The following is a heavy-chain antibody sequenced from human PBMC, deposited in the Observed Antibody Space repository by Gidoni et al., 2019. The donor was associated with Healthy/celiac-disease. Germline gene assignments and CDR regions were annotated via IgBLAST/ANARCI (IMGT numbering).Heavy chain of an antibody. Sequence: EVQLVESGGGLVQPGRSLRLSCAASGFTFDDYAMHWVRQAPGKGLEWVSGISWNSGSIGYADSVKGRFTISRDNAKNSLYLQMNSLRAEDTALYYCAKDNEWELQTGYFDYWGQGTLVTVSS. D-gene: IGHD1-26*01. CDR2: ISWNSGSI. V-gene: IGHV3-9*01. CDR1: GFTFDDYA. CDR3: AKDNEWELQTGYFDY. J-gene: IGHJ4*02.